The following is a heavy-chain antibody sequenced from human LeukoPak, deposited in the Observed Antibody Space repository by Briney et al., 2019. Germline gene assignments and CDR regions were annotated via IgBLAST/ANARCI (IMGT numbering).Heavy chain of an antibody. V-gene: IGHV4-59*01. J-gene: IGHJ3*02. D-gene: IGHD3-22*01. Sequence: SETLSLSCTVSGGSISSYYWSWIRQPPGKGLEWIGYIYDSGSTNYNPSLKSRVTISVDTSKNQFSLKVSSVTAADTAVYYCASLTTADAFDIWGQGTMVTVSS. CDR1: GGSISSYY. CDR3: ASLTTADAFDI. CDR2: IYDSGST.